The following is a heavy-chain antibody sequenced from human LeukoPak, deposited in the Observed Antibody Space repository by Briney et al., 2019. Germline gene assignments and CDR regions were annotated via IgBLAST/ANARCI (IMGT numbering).Heavy chain of an antibody. V-gene: IGHV4-39*07. Sequence: PSETLSLTCTVSGGSISTSNYYWGWIRQPPGKGLEWIGNIFYSGSTYYSPSLKSRVTISVDTSKNQFSLRLSSVTAADTAVYYCARLFLPESEYHNWFDPWGQGTLVTVSS. CDR2: IFYSGST. D-gene: IGHD1-14*01. J-gene: IGHJ5*02. CDR3: ARLFLPESEYHNWFDP. CDR1: GGSISTSNYY.